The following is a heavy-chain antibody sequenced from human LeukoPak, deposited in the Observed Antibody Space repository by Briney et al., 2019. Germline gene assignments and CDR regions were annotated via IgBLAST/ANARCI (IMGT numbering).Heavy chain of an antibody. CDR2: IWSDGNNK. J-gene: IGHJ3*02. CDR3: VKERGPFDAFDI. V-gene: IGHV3-33*06. CDR1: GFTFSTYG. Sequence: GRSLRLSCAATGFTFSTYGMHWVRQAPGKRLEWVAVIWSDGNNKFYADSVKGRFTFSRDNSRNTLSLQMNSLRAEDTAVYYCVKERGPFDAFDIWGQGTMVTVSS.